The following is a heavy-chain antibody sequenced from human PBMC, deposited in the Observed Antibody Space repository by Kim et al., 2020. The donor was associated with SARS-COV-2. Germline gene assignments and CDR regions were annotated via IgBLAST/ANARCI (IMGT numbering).Heavy chain of an antibody. Sequence: GGSLRLSCAASGFTFNIYAMSWVRQAPGKGLEWVSVIGSVGDTIYYADSVRGRFTISRDNSKNTLYLQMNSLRAEDMGVYYCARRLPLYGMDVWGQGTTVTVSS. CDR1: GFTFNIYA. V-gene: IGHV3-23*01. CDR2: IGSVGDTI. J-gene: IGHJ6*02. CDR3: ARRLPLYGMDV. D-gene: IGHD4-17*01.